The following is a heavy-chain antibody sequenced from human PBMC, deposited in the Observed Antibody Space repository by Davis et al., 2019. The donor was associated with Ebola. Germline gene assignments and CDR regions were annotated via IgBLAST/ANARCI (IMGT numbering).Heavy chain of an antibody. Sequence: PSETLSLTCTVSGGSISSYYWSWIRQPPGKGLEWIGYIYYSGSTNYNPSLKSRVTISVDTSKNQFSLKLSSVTAADTAVYYCARDRGSSPDPTTYYYYYYGMDVWGQGTTVTVSS. CDR2: IYYSGST. CDR1: GGSISSYY. D-gene: IGHD6-13*01. CDR3: ARDRGSSPDPTTYYYYYYGMDV. J-gene: IGHJ6*02. V-gene: IGHV4-59*12.